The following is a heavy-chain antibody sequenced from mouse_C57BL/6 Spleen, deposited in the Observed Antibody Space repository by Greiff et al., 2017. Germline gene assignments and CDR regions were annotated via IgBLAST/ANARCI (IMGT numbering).Heavy chain of an antibody. CDR3: AKEATGTTYAMDY. Sequence: VQRVESGPGLVQPSQSLSITCTVSGFSLTSYGVHWVRQSPGKGLEWLGVIWRGGSTDYNAAFMSRLSITKDNSKSQVFFKMYSLQADDTAIYYCAKEATGTTYAMDYWGQGTSVTVSS. D-gene: IGHD4-1*02. CDR2: IWRGGST. CDR1: GFSLTSYG. V-gene: IGHV2-5*01. J-gene: IGHJ4*01.